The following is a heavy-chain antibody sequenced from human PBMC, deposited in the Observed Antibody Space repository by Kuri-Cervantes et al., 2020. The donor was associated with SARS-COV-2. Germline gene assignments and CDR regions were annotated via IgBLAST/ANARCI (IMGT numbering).Heavy chain of an antibody. D-gene: IGHD1-7*01. CDR2: IYWDDDK. CDR1: GFSLSTNGVG. J-gene: IGHJ4*02. CDR3: ARVTGTTSCQYRYFDY. Sequence: SGPTLVKPTQTLTLTCTFSGFSLSTNGVGVGWIRQPPGKALEWLALIYWDDDKRYGPSLKSRLTIIKDTSKNQVVLTMTNMDPVDTATYYCARVTGTTSCQYRYFDYWGQGTLVTVSS. V-gene: IGHV2-5*05.